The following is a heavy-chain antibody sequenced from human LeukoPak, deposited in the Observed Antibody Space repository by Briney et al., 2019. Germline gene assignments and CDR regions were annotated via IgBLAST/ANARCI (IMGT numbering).Heavy chain of an antibody. V-gene: IGHV3-21*01. J-gene: IGHJ6*03. D-gene: IGHD5-18*01. CDR1: GFTFSSYS. Sequence: GGSLRLSCAASGFTFSSYSMNWVRQAPGKGLEWVSSIRSSSSYIYYADSVKGQFTISRDNAKNSLYLKMNSLRAEDTAVYYCAREGWIQLWLRTLDYYYYMDVWGKGTTVTVSS. CDR2: IRSSSSYI. CDR3: AREGWIQLWLRTLDYYYYMDV.